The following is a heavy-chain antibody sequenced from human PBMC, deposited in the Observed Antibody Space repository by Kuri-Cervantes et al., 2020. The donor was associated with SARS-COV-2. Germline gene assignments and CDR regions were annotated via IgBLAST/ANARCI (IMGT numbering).Heavy chain of an antibody. V-gene: IGHV3-7*01. D-gene: IGHD3-22*01. CDR2: IKQDGSER. CDR1: GFTFSSYW. J-gene: IGHJ4*02. Sequence: GGSLRLSCAASGFTFSSYWMGWVRQAPGKGLEWVANIKQDGSERFYVDSVKGRFTISRDNAKNSLYLQMDSLRVEDTAVYYCARDADSSSWYAYWGQGALVTVSS. CDR3: ARDADSSSWYAY.